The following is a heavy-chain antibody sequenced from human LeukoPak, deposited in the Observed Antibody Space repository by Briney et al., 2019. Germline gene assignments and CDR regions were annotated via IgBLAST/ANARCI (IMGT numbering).Heavy chain of an antibody. CDR2: INPNSGGT. Sequence: ASVKVSCKASGYTFTGYYMHWVRQAPGQGLEWMGWINPNSGGTNYAQKFQGRVTMTRDTSTSTAYMELRSLRSDDTAVYYCARDRSSGPFDYWGQGTLVTVSS. J-gene: IGHJ4*02. V-gene: IGHV1-2*02. CDR3: ARDRSSGPFDY. CDR1: GYTFTGYY. D-gene: IGHD6-19*01.